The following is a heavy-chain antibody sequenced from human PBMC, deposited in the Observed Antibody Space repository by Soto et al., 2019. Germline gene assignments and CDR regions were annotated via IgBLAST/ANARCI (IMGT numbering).Heavy chain of an antibody. V-gene: IGHV1-8*01. CDR2: MNPNSGNT. CDR3: ARVSFEYQLLFGPYYYGMDV. Sequence: ASVKVSCKASGYTFTSYDINWVRQATGQGLEWMGWMNPNSGNTGYAQKFQGRVTMTRNTSISTAYMELSSLRSEDTAVYYCARVSFEYQLLFGPYYYGMDVWGQGTTVTVSS. D-gene: IGHD2-2*01. CDR1: GYTFTSYD. J-gene: IGHJ6*02.